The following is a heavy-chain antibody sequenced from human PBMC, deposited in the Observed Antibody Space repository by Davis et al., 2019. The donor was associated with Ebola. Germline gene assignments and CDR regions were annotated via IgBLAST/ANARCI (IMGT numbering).Heavy chain of an antibody. CDR1: GFSVSGNY. V-gene: IGHV3-21*01. Sequence: PGGSLRLSCAASGFSVSGNYMNWVRQAPGKGLEWVSSISSSSSYIYYADSVKGRFTISRDNAKNSLYLQMNSLRAEDTAVYYCARGIVVVVAATRGSWFDPWGQGTLVTVSS. D-gene: IGHD2-15*01. CDR3: ARGIVVVVAATRGSWFDP. J-gene: IGHJ5*02. CDR2: ISSSSSYI.